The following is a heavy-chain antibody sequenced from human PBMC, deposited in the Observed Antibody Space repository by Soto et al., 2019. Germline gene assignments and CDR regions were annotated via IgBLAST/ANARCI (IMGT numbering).Heavy chain of an antibody. CDR2: ISNTSAVT. Sequence: GVSLRVPCAAFGFNCSSYGMSCARQAPGKGLEWVSSISNTSAVTYYAASVKGRFTISRDNSKNALNLQMISLRADDTAVYYCTKDRMIGDTLGFDIWGQGTLVTV. CDR1: GFNCSSYG. V-gene: IGHV3-23*01. CDR3: TKDRMIGDTLGFDI. J-gene: IGHJ3*02. D-gene: IGHD3-22*01.